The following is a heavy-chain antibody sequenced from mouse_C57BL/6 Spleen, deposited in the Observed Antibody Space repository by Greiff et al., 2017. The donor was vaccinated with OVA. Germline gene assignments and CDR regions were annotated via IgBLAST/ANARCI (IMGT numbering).Heavy chain of an antibody. CDR2: IYPRSGNT. Sequence: VQLQQSGAELARPGASVKLSCKASGYTFTSYGISWVKQRTGQGLEWIGEIYPRSGNTSYNEKFKGKATLTADKSSSTAYMELRSLTSEDSAVYFCARKYYDYDWYFDVWGTGTTVTVSS. CDR3: ARKYYDYDWYFDV. J-gene: IGHJ1*03. D-gene: IGHD2-4*01. CDR1: GYTFTSYG. V-gene: IGHV1-81*01.